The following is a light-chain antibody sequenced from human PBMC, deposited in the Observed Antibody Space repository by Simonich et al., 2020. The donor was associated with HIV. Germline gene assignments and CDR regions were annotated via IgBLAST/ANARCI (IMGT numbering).Light chain of an antibody. J-gene: IGKJ2*01. CDR2: GAS. CDR1: QSVSSN. CDR3: QQYNNWPPYT. V-gene: IGKV3-15*01. Sequence: EIVKTQSPATLSVSPGERATLSCRASQSVSSNLAWYQQQPGQAPRLLIYGASTRATGIPARFSGSGSGTEFTLTISSLQSEDFAVYYCQQYNNWPPYTFGQGTKLEIK.